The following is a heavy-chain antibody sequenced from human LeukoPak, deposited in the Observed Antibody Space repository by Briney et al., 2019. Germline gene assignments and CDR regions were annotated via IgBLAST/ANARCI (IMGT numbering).Heavy chain of an antibody. CDR1: GGTFSSYA. CDR2: IIPIFGTA. D-gene: IGHD2-15*01. J-gene: IGHJ6*02. Sequence: SVTVSCKASGGTFSSYAISWVRQAPGQGLEWMGGIIPIFGTANYAQKLQGRVTMTTDTSTSTAYMELRSLRSDDTAVYYCARDPLVVVAATYYYYYGMDVWGQGTTVTVSS. V-gene: IGHV1-69*05. CDR3: ARDPLVVVAATYYYYYGMDV.